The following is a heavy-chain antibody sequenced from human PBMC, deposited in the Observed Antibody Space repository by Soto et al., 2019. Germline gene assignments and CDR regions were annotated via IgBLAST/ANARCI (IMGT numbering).Heavy chain of an antibody. J-gene: IGHJ5*02. CDR3: ARSGYSNLNWFDP. CDR2: IYYNGST. D-gene: IGHD4-4*01. V-gene: IGHV4-61*01. CDR1: AGSVSSGSHY. Sequence: SETLSLTCTVSAGSVSSGSHYWSWIRQPPGKGLEWIGCIYYNGSTNYNPSLKSRVTMSVDTSKNQCSLKLSSVTAADTAVYYCARSGYSNLNWFDPWGQGTLVTVSS.